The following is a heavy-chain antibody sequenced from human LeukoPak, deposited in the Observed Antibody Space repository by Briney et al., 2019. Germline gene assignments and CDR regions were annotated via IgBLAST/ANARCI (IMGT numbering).Heavy chain of an antibody. CDR3: ARRVVPAAMFDY. J-gene: IGHJ4*02. D-gene: IGHD2-2*01. CDR1: GGSISSGDYY. Sequence: SQTLSLTCTVSGGSISSGDYYWSWIRQPPGKGLEWIGYIYYSGSTYYNPSLKSRVTISVDTSKNQFSLKLSSVTAADTAVYYCARRVVPAAMFDYWGQGTLVTVSS. V-gene: IGHV4-30-4*01. CDR2: IYYSGST.